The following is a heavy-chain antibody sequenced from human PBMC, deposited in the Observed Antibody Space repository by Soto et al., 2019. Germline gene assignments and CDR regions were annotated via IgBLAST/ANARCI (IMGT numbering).Heavy chain of an antibody. V-gene: IGHV5-51*01. CDR2: IKPGTSDI. Sequence: GESLKISCKGVGYKFGSAWIGWVRQMPGKGLEWMGIIKPGTSDIRYSPSCRGHVTISADEAVSTAYLQWSSLKASDTAMYYCARQLSHICDSWGQGTLVTVS. CDR3: ARQLSHICDS. CDR1: GYKFGSAW. D-gene: IGHD3-3*02. J-gene: IGHJ4*02.